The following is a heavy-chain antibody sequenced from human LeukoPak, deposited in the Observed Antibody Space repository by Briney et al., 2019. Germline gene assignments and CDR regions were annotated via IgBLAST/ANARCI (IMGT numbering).Heavy chain of an antibody. CDR1: GFTFSSYS. D-gene: IGHD4-23*01. CDR2: ISSSSSYI. Sequence: PGGSLRLSCAASGFTFSSYSMNWVRQAPGKGLEWVSSISSSSSYIYYADSVKGRFTISRDNAKNSLYLQMNSLRAEDTAVYYCAKLSTVVTSADYWGQGTLVTVSS. J-gene: IGHJ4*02. V-gene: IGHV3-21*01. CDR3: AKLSTVVTSADY.